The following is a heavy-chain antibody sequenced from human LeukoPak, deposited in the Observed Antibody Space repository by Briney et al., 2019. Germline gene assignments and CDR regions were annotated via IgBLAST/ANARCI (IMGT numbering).Heavy chain of an antibody. Sequence: KPSETLSLSCTVSGASISTYYWGWIRQPPGKGLEWIGDIHYSGSTNYNPSLKSRVTISVDTSKNQFSLKLSSVTAADTAVYYCARFYDRSGPHFDYWGQGTLVTVSS. V-gene: IGHV4-59*01. D-gene: IGHD3-22*01. J-gene: IGHJ4*02. CDR2: IHYSGST. CDR3: ARFYDRSGPHFDY. CDR1: GASISTYY.